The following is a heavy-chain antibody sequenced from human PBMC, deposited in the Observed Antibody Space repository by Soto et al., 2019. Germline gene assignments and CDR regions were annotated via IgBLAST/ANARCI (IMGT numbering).Heavy chain of an antibody. CDR3: AKDLRGPAAGTWYFDL. Sequence: EVQLLESGGGLVQPGGSLRLSCAASGLTFSSYAMGWVRQVPGQGLEWVSAISATSTNAYYADSVKGRFTISRDNSQNTLYMEMNSLRADHTAVYYCAKDLRGPAAGTWYFDLWGRGTLVTVSS. V-gene: IGHV3-23*01. CDR2: ISATSTNA. D-gene: IGHD6-13*01. J-gene: IGHJ2*01. CDR1: GLTFSSYA.